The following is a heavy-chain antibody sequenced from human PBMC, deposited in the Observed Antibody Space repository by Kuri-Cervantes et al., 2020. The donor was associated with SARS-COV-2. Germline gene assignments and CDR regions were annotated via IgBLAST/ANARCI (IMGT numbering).Heavy chain of an antibody. CDR1: GGTFSSYA. D-gene: IGHD6-25*01. CDR3: ASSPESGPYYYYYGMDV. Sequence: SVNVSCKASGGTFSSYAISWVRQAPGQGLEWMGGIIPIFGTANYAQKFQGRVTITADKSTSTAYMELSSLRSEDTAVYYCASSPESGPYYYYYGMDVWGQGTTVTVSS. V-gene: IGHV1-69*06. CDR2: IIPIFGTA. J-gene: IGHJ6*02.